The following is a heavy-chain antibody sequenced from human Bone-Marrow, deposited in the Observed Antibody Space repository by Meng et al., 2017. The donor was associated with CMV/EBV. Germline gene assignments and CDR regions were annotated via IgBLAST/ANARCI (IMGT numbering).Heavy chain of an antibody. CDR2: IRSKAYGGTT. CDR1: GFTFGDYA. CDR3: ARDEQQHHGPSDY. Sequence: GESLKISCTASGFTFGDYAMSWVRQAPGKGLEWVGFIRSKAYGGTTEYAASVKGRFTISRDDSKSIAYLQMNSLKTEDTAVYYCARDEQQHHGPSDYWGQGTLVTVSS. J-gene: IGHJ4*02. V-gene: IGHV3-49*04. D-gene: IGHD6-13*01.